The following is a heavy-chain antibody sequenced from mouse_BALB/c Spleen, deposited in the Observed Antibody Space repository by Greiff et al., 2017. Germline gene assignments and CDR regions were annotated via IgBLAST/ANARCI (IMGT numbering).Heavy chain of an antibody. CDR1: GYTFTDYA. V-gene: IGHV1S137*01. Sequence: QAQLKQSGAELVRPGVSVKISCKGSGYTFTDYAMHWVKQSHAKSLEWIGVISTYYGDASYNQKFKGKATMTVDKSSSTAYMELARLTSEDSAIYYCARSYGRAMDYWGQGTSVTVSS. J-gene: IGHJ4*01. D-gene: IGHD1-1*02. CDR2: ISTYYGDA. CDR3: ARSYGRAMDY.